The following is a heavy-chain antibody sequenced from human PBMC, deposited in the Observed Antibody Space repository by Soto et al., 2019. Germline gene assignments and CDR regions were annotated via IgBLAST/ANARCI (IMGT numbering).Heavy chain of an antibody. D-gene: IGHD1-26*01. CDR2: IKQDGSEK. J-gene: IGHJ4*02. CDR3: ARGHSGTFDF. Sequence: VGSLRLSCEASGFTFTYYWMNWVRQAPGTGLEWVANIKQDGSEKYYVDSVKGRFTISRDNAKNSLYLQMNSLRAEDTAVYYCARGHSGTFDFWGQGTLVTVSS. CDR1: GFTFTYYW. V-gene: IGHV3-7*01.